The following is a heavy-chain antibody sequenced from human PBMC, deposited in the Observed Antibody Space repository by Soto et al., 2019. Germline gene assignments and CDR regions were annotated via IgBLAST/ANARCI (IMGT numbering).Heavy chain of an antibody. J-gene: IGHJ4*02. CDR3: ATGVGEYYRYYFDY. CDR1: GYTLTELS. V-gene: IGHV1-24*01. D-gene: IGHD3-10*01. CDR2: FDPEDGET. Sequence: ASVKVSCKVSGYTLTELSMHWVRQAPGKGLEWMGGFDPEDGETIYAQKFQGRVTMTEDTSTDTAYMELSSLRSEDTAVYYCATGVGEYYRYYFDYWGQGTLVTVSS.